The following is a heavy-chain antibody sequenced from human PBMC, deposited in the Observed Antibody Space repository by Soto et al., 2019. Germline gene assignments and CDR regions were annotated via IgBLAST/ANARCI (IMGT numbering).Heavy chain of an antibody. D-gene: IGHD3-22*01. CDR2: IIPIIGPA. Sequence: QVQLVQSGAEVKRPGSSVKLSCMASGGTFTYYGISWVRQAPGQGLEWMGGIIPIIGPATYAQKFQGRLTITADQSTSTAYMELSSLGSEDTALYYCARDLGTTIAGPPRRETYGGLDPWGQGTLVTVSS. J-gene: IGHJ5*02. V-gene: IGHV1-69*01. CDR3: ARDLGTTIAGPPRRETYGGLDP. CDR1: GGTFTYYG.